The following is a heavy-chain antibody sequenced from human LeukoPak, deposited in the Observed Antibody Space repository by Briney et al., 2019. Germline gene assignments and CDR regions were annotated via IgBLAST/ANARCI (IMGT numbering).Heavy chain of an antibody. D-gene: IGHD3-3*01. J-gene: IGHJ5*02. CDR1: GYTFTGYY. Sequence: ASVKVSCKASGYTFTGYYMHWVRQAPGQGLEWMGWIKPNSGGTNYAQKFQGRVTMTRDTSISTAYMELSRLRSDDTAVYYCARMSGYRNWFDPWGQGTLVTVSS. CDR2: IKPNSGGT. CDR3: ARMSGYRNWFDP. V-gene: IGHV1-2*02.